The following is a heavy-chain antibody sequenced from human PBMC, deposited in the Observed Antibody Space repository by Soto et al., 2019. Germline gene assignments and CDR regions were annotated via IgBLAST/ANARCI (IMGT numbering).Heavy chain of an antibody. J-gene: IGHJ6*03. CDR3: TRSVGFARRAQSLWATATGYYYMDV. Sequence: GGSLRLSCTASGFTFGDFAMSWFRQAPGKGLEWVSFIRSKTFGGTTEYAASVKGRFTISRDDSKSIAYLQMDGLKTEDTAVYYCTRSVGFARRAQSLWATATGYYYMDVWGKGTTVTVSS. D-gene: IGHD3-16*01. CDR2: IRSKTFGGTT. V-gene: IGHV3-49*03. CDR1: GFTFGDFA.